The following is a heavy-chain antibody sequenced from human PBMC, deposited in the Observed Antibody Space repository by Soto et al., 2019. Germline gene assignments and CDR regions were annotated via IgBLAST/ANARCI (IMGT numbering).Heavy chain of an antibody. Sequence: EVQLVETGGGLIQPGGSLRGSCEVFGFTVSANYMSWVRQAPGKGLEWVSVIYWGGSTYYSDSVKGRFTISRDNCKNTVYLQMNSLRVEDTAVYYCATDSYYYDSSGYPNYYGVDAWGQGTTVTVSS. CDR3: ATDSYYYDSSGYPNYYGVDA. CDR1: GFTVSANY. J-gene: IGHJ6*02. V-gene: IGHV3-53*02. CDR2: IYWGGST. D-gene: IGHD3-22*01.